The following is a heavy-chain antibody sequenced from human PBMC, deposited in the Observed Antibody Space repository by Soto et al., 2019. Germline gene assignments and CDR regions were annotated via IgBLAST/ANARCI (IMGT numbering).Heavy chain of an antibody. Sequence: SETLSLTCTVSGGSIRSGGYYWSWVRQNPRKGLEWIGNIYYSGNTYYNPSLKSQLTISVDTSKNQFSLNLSSVTAADTAVYYYARDRLMATAGTARHYFGLDVWGQGTTVTVSS. CDR2: IYYSGNT. CDR3: ARDRLMATAGTARHYFGLDV. D-gene: IGHD5-18*01. J-gene: IGHJ6*02. V-gene: IGHV4-31*01. CDR1: GGSIRSGGYY.